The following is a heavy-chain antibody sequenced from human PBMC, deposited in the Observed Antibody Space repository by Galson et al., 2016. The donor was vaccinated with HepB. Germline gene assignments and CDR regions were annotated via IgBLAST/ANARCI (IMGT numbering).Heavy chain of an antibody. CDR1: GYSFTTYW. Sequence: QSGAEVKKPGESLKISCKGSGYSFTTYWIAWVRQMPGKGLEWMGIIYPGDSDTRYSPSFQGQVTISADKSISTAYLQWSSLKTSDTALYYCARGGHYDSSAYPPPPHWFDPWGQGTLVTVSS. J-gene: IGHJ5*02. CDR2: IYPGDSDT. CDR3: ARGGHYDSSAYPPPPHWFDP. V-gene: IGHV5-51*01. D-gene: IGHD3-22*01.